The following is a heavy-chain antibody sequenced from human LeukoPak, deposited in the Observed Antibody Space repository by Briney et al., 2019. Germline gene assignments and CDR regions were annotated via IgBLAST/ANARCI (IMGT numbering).Heavy chain of an antibody. J-gene: IGHJ4*02. CDR1: GGSISSSSYY. V-gene: IGHV4-39*07. CDR2: IYYSGST. D-gene: IGHD6-6*01. CDR3: AREASSSEDY. Sequence: SKTLSLTCTVSGGSISSSSYYWGWIRQPPGKGLEWIGSIYYSGSTYYNPSLKSRVTISVDTSKNQFSLKLSSVTAADTAVYYCAREASSSEDYWGQGTLVTVSS.